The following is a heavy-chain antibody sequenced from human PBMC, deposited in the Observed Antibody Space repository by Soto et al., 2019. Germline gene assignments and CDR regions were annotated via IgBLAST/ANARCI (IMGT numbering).Heavy chain of an antibody. V-gene: IGHV1-18*04. Sequence: ASVKVSCKASGYTFTSYGISWVRQAPGQGLEWMGWISAYNGNTNYAQKLQGRVTMTTDTSTSTAYMELRSLRSDDTAVYYCARGPLYYYDSSGAYYYYNGMDVWGKGTTVTVSS. CDR1: GYTFTSYG. D-gene: IGHD3-22*01. CDR2: ISAYNGNT. CDR3: ARGPLYYYDSSGAYYYYNGMDV. J-gene: IGHJ6*04.